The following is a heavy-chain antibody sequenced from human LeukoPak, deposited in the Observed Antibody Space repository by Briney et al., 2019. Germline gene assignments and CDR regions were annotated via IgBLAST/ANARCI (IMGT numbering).Heavy chain of an antibody. CDR2: IHHGGSA. J-gene: IGHJ4*02. CDR1: GGSLSGYY. Sequence: SETLSLTCGVYGGSLSGYYWSWIRQSPGKGLEWIGQIHHGGSANYNPSLRSRVTISMDTSKNQFSLNLSSVTAADTAVYYCAKHGSYHFDYWGQGTLVTVSS. CDR3: AKHGSYHFDY. V-gene: IGHV4-34*01. D-gene: IGHD3-10*01.